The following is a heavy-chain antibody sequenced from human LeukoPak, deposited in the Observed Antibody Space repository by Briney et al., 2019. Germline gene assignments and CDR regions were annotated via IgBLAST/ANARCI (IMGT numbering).Heavy chain of an antibody. V-gene: IGHV3-23*01. J-gene: IGHJ3*01. Sequence: GGSLRLSCAASGFTFSNYAMTWVRQAPGQGLEWVSTITNGAAGTFYADSVKGRFTISGDNSKNTVYLQMDSLRADDTAVYYCAREGSLGWGQGTMVTVSS. CDR2: ITNGAAGT. CDR3: AREGSLG. D-gene: IGHD3-10*01. CDR1: GFTFSNYA.